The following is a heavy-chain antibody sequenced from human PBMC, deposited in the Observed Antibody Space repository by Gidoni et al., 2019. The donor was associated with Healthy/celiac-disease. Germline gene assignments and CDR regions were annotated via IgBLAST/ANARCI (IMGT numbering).Heavy chain of an antibody. Sequence: TLSLTCTVSGGSISSYYWSWIRQLPGQGLEWIGYIYYSGSTNYNPSLKSRVTISVDTSKNQFSLKLSSVTAADTAVYYCARVGTLPSGYYFDYWGQGTLVTVSS. J-gene: IGHJ4*02. CDR3: ARVGTLPSGYYFDY. CDR1: GGSISSYY. D-gene: IGHD3-10*01. CDR2: IYYSGST. V-gene: IGHV4-59*01.